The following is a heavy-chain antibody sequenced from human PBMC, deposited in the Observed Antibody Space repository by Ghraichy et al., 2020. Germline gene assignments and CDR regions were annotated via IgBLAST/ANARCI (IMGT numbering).Heavy chain of an antibody. V-gene: IGHV4-61*01. D-gene: IGHD6-19*01. J-gene: IGHJ4*02. CDR2: IYYSGST. CDR1: GGSVSSGSYF. Sequence: SETLSLTCTVSGGSVSSGSYFWSWIRQPPGKELEWIGNIYYSGSTSYNPSLKSRVTISRDTSKNQFSLKLNSVTAADTAVYYCARAQWPVPGKFDYWGQGTLVTVSS. CDR3: ARAQWPVPGKFDY.